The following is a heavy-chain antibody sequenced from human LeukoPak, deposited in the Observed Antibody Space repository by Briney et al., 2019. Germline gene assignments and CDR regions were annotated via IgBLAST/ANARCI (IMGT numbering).Heavy chain of an antibody. D-gene: IGHD2-2*01. V-gene: IGHV4-59*08. J-gene: IGHJ6*03. CDR3: ARLRCSSITCYPGVFYYYMDV. CDR1: GGSISSDS. CDR2: IYFSGST. Sequence: SATLSLTCTGSGGSISSDSWGWIRPPPGKGPAWIGYIYFSGSTNYNPSLKSRVTMSIDTSKNQFSLNLRSVTAADTAVYYCARLRCSSITCYPGVFYYYMDVWGKGATVTVSS.